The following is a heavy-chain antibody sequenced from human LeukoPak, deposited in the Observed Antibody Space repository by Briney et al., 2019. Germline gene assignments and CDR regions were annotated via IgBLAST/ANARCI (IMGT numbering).Heavy chain of an antibody. D-gene: IGHD3-10*01. CDR2: IKQDGSEK. Sequence: PGGSLRLSCAASGFTFSSYWMSWVRQAPGKGLEWVANIKQDGSEKYYVDSVKGRFTISRDNAKNSLYLQMNSLRAEDTAVYYCARRFGELLYWGYYYYYMDVWGKGTTVTVSS. V-gene: IGHV3-7*01. CDR3: ARRFGELLYWGYYYYYMDV. J-gene: IGHJ6*03. CDR1: GFTFSSYW.